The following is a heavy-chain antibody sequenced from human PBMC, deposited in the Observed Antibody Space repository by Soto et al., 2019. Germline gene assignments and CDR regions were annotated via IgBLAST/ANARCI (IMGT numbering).Heavy chain of an antibody. Sequence: GESLKISCKGSGYTFTSYWISWVRQTPGKGLEWLGRIDASDSSAKYSPSFQGHVTISADKSISTAYLQWSSLKASDTAMYYCARDEPLMNWSPPHDRCDPWGQGTLVTVSS. CDR3: ARDEPLMNWSPPHDRCDP. J-gene: IGHJ5*02. CDR2: IDASDSSA. D-gene: IGHD1-1*01. V-gene: IGHV5-10-1*01. CDR1: GYTFTSYW.